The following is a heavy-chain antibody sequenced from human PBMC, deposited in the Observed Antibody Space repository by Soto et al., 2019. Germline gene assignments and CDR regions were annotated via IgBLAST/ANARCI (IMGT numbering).Heavy chain of an antibody. CDR3: ATVPRTHCSGGSCYLGDAFDT. J-gene: IGHJ3*02. V-gene: IGHV1-24*01. Sequence: ASVKVSCKVSGYTLTELSMHWVRQAPGKGLEWMGGFDPEDGETIYAQKFQGRVTMTEDTSTDTAYMELSSLRSGDTAVYYCATVPRTHCSGGSCYLGDAFDTWGQGTMVTVSS. CDR1: GYTLTELS. D-gene: IGHD2-15*01. CDR2: FDPEDGET.